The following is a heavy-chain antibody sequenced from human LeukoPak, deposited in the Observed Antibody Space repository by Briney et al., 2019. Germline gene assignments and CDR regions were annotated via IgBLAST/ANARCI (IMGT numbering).Heavy chain of an antibody. CDR2: INHSGGT. J-gene: IGHJ4*02. D-gene: IGHD6-19*01. CDR3: ARTEQWLEIDY. V-gene: IGHV4-34*01. CDR1: GGSFSGYY. Sequence: SETLSLTCAVYGGSFSGYYWSWIRQPPGKGLEWIGEINHSGGTNYNPSLKSRVTISVDTSKNQFSLKLSSVTAADTAVYYCARTEQWLEIDYWGQGTLVTVSS.